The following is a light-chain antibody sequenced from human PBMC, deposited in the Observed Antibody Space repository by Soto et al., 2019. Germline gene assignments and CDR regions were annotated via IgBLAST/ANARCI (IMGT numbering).Light chain of an antibody. Sequence: ENVLTQSPGTLSLSPGERATLSCRASWSVSSDYLAWYQQRPGQAPRLLVHGASLRATGIPDMITGTGSGTDFTLTISGLEPEDSAVYYCQQYGASPFTCGGGTKVEI. J-gene: IGKJ4*01. CDR3: QQYGASPFT. V-gene: IGKV3-20*01. CDR2: GAS. CDR1: WSVSSDY.